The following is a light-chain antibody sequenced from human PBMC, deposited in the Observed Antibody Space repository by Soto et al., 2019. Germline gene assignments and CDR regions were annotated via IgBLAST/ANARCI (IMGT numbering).Light chain of an antibody. CDR1: SSDVGGYDF. J-gene: IGLJ1*01. Sequence: QPVLTQPRSVSGSPGQSVTISCTGTSSDVGGYDFVSWHQQHPGKAPKVMIYDVSKRPSGVPDRFSGSKSGNTASLTISGLQAEDEADYYCCSCAGSYKDHYVFGTGTKLTVL. CDR3: CSCAGSYKDHYV. CDR2: DVS. V-gene: IGLV2-11*01.